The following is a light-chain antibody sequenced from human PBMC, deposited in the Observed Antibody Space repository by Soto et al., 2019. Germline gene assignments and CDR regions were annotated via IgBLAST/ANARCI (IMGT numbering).Light chain of an antibody. V-gene: IGKV3-11*01. CDR2: EAS. Sequence: EIVLTQSPATLSLSPGERATLSCRASQSVSSYLAWYQQKPGQAPRLLMYEASNRATGIPARFSGGGSGTGFTFTESVPPAEDFSVFFCEPGCDRPQAVGQGTKVDIK. J-gene: IGKJ1*01. CDR1: QSVSSY. CDR3: EPGCDRPQA.